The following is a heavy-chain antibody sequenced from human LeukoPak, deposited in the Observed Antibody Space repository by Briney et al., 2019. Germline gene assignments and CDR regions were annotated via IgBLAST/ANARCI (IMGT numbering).Heavy chain of an antibody. CDR3: ARVFPNYGMDV. D-gene: IGHD3-10*02. V-gene: IGHV3-43*02. J-gene: IGHJ6*02. Sequence: GGSLRLSCVVSGINFADYAMHWVRQPPGKGLEWVSLISADGGSTFSADSVKGRFTISRDNSKNSVYLEMNSLRVEDTALYYCARVFPNYGMDVWGQGTTVTVSS. CDR1: GINFADYA. CDR2: ISADGGST.